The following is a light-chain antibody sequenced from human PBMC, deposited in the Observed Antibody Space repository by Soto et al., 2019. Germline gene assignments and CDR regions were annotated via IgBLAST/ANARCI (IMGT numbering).Light chain of an antibody. CDR3: QTWGTGPV. Sequence: QSVLTQSPSASASLGASVKLTCTLSSGHSSYAIAWNQQQPEKGPRYLMKLNSDGSHSKGDGIPDRFSGSSSGAERYLTISSLLSEDEADYYCQTWGTGPVFGGGTKLTVL. CDR2: LNSDGSH. J-gene: IGLJ2*01. V-gene: IGLV4-69*01. CDR1: SGHSSYA.